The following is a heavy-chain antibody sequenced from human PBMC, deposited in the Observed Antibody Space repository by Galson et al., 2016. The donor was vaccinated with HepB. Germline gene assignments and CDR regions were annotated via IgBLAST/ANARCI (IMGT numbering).Heavy chain of an antibody. D-gene: IGHD1-7*01. V-gene: IGHV3-53*04. CDR3: ARDPGISGTT. CDR1: GFTFSSYG. J-gene: IGHJ5*02. Sequence: SLRLSCAASGFTFSSYGMTWVRQAPGKGLEWVSTIYSGGSTFYTASVQGRFTIYRHNSKNTLYLQMDTLRPEDTAVYYCARDPGISGTTWGQGILVTVSS. CDR2: IYSGGST.